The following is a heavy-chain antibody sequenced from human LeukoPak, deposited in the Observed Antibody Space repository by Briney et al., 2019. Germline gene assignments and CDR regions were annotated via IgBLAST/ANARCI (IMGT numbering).Heavy chain of an antibody. CDR2: ISNSDGST. CDR1: GFTLSSYA. J-gene: IGHJ4*02. CDR3: ARSLGVGGYTRYKGFDQ. Sequence: GGSLRLSCAASGFTLSSYAMNWVRQAPGQGVGWVSSISNSDGSTYYADFVKGRFAISRDNSKNTLHLQMNSLRAEDTAVYYCARSLGVGGYTRYKGFDQWGQGTLVTVSS. V-gene: IGHV3-23*01. D-gene: IGHD5-24*01.